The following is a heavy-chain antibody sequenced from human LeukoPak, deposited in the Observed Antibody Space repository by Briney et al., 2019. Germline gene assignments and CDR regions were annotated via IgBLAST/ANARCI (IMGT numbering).Heavy chain of an antibody. CDR2: IYPGDSDT. J-gene: IGHJ4*02. Sequence: GESLKISCKGSGYSFTSYYIGWVCQMPGKGLEWMGIIYPGDSDTTYSPSFQGQVTISADKSISTAYLRWSSLKASDTAIYYCARRSRGFDYWGQGTLVTVSS. V-gene: IGHV5-51*01. CDR1: GYSFTSYY. D-gene: IGHD6-13*01. CDR3: ARRSRGFDY.